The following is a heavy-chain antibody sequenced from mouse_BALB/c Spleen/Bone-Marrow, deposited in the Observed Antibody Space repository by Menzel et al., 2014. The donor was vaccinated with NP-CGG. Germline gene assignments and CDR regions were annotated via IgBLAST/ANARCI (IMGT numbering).Heavy chain of an antibody. CDR3: VRGKNPYGTPLAY. V-gene: IGHV2-9-2*01. J-gene: IGHJ3*01. CDR1: GFSLTSYD. Sequence: VQLQQSGPGLVAPSQSLSITCTVSGFSLTSYDMNWVRQPPGKGLEWLGVIWTGGGTDYNSAFMSRLSISKDNSKSQVFLKMNSLQTDDTAIYYCVRGKNPYGTPLAYWGQGTLVTVSA. D-gene: IGHD1-1*01. CDR2: IWTGGGT.